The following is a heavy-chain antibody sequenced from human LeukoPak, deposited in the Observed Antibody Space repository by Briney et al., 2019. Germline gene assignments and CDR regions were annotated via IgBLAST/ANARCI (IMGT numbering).Heavy chain of an antibody. Sequence: PGGSLRLSCAASGFTFSSYAMSWVRQAPGKGLEWVSAISGSGGSTYYADSVKGRFTISRDNSKNTLYLQMNSLRAEDTAVYYCAKVALLTDDFWSGYYKLYYFDYWGQGTLVTVSS. J-gene: IGHJ4*02. CDR2: ISGSGGST. CDR3: AKVALLTDDFWSGYYKLYYFDY. D-gene: IGHD3-3*01. CDR1: GFTFSSYA. V-gene: IGHV3-23*01.